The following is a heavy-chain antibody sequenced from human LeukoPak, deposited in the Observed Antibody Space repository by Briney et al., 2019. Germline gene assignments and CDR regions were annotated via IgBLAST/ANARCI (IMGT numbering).Heavy chain of an antibody. CDR1: GFIFSDYY. Sequence: GGSLRLSCAASGFIFSDYYMTWIRQAPGKGLEWLSYISGSGSDTNYADSVKGRFTTSRDNAKDSLYLQMNSLRAEDTAVYYCARVGSIAAAGTPDYWGQGTLVTVSS. D-gene: IGHD6-13*01. CDR2: ISGSGSDT. J-gene: IGHJ4*02. V-gene: IGHV3-11*06. CDR3: ARVGSIAAAGTPDY.